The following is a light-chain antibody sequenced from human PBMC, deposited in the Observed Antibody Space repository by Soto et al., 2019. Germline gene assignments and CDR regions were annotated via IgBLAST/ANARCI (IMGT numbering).Light chain of an antibody. CDR3: QQRTNWPRYT. CDR2: DAS. Sequence: EIVLTQSPATLSLSPGERATLSCRARQSVSSYLAWYQQKPGQAPRLLIYDASNRATGIPARFSGSGSGTGFTLTISSLEPEDFAVYYCQQRTNWPRYTFGQGTKLEIK. CDR1: QSVSSY. V-gene: IGKV3-11*01. J-gene: IGKJ2*01.